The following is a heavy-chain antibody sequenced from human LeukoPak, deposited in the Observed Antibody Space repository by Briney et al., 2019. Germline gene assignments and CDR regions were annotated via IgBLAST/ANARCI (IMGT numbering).Heavy chain of an antibody. V-gene: IGHV1-8*01. CDR1: GYTFTSYD. CDR2: MNPNSGNT. Sequence: ASVKVSCRASGYTFTSYDIKWVRQATGQGLEWMGRMNPNSGNTDYAQKFQGRVTMTRNTSISTAYMELSSLTSEDTAMYYCARRGKGLGYYMDVWGKGTTVTIPS. J-gene: IGHJ6*03. D-gene: IGHD3-16*01. CDR3: ARRGKGLGYYMDV.